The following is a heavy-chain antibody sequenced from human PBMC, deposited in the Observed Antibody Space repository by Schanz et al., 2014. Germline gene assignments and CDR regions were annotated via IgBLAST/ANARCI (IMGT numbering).Heavy chain of an antibody. CDR2: ILGLASTT. CDR3: ARPALWFGDNCFDP. J-gene: IGHJ5*02. V-gene: IGHV3-NL1*01. D-gene: IGHD3-10*01. Sequence: QVQLVESGGGVVQPGRSLRLSCAASGFTFSSYGMHWVRQAPGKGLEWVSAILGLASTTYYADSVKGRFTISRDNSKNLLYLQMNSLRAEDTAVYYCARPALWFGDNCFDPWGQGTLVTVSS. CDR1: GFTFSSYG.